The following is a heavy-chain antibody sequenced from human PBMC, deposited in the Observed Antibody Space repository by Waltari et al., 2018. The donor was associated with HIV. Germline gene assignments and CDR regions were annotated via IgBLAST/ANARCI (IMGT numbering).Heavy chain of an antibody. V-gene: IGHV3-33*01. J-gene: IGHJ2*01. CDR3: ARDIDL. CDR2: LWYDGSVA. CDR1: GFTLSHFG. Sequence: QEQLEASGGGMVPPGRSLRLSCEASGFTLSHFGMPWALQVPDKGLEWLAILWYDGSVAYYADSVKGRFTVSRDNSKNTLYLQMNSLRVDDTAVYFCARDIDLWGPGTLVTVSS.